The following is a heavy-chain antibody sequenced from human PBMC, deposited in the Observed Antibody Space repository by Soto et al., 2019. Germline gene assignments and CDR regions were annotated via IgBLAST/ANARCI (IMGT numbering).Heavy chain of an antibody. D-gene: IGHD3-10*01. Sequence: AAVKVSCKASGGTFGSYAISWGRQAPGQGLEWMGWISPYNGNTNYAQKLQGRVTMTTDTSTSTVYMELRSLRSDDTAVYYCARGPQYYDSGKTSWSTSDSGQGNMVTVSS. CDR3: ARGPQYYDSGKTSWSTSD. J-gene: IGHJ4*02. V-gene: IGHV1-18*01. CDR2: ISPYNGNT. CDR1: GGTFGSYA.